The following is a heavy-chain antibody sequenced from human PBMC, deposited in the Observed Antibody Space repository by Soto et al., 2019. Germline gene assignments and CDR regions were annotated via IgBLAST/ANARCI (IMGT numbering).Heavy chain of an antibody. D-gene: IGHD3-22*01. Sequence: GESLKISCKGAGYSFTIYCIGWVLQMPWKGLEWMGIIYPGDSDTRYSPSFQGQVTISADKSISTAYLQWSSLKASDTAMYYCARQFGVAYYYDSSGFEGDYWGQGTLVTVSS. V-gene: IGHV5-51*01. CDR2: IYPGDSDT. J-gene: IGHJ4*02. CDR1: GYSFTIYC. CDR3: ARQFGVAYYYDSSGFEGDY.